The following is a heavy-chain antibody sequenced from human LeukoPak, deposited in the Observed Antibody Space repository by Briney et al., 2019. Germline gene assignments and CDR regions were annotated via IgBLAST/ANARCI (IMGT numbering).Heavy chain of an antibody. V-gene: IGHV4-34*01. D-gene: IGHD5-12*01. CDR1: GGSLSGYY. CDR2: INHSGST. CDR3: ARGRGGVDIGKL. J-gene: IGHJ4*02. Sequence: SETLSLTCAVYGGSLSGYYWSWIRQPPGKGLEWIGEINHSGSTNYNPSLKSRVTISVDTSKNQFSLKLSSVTAADTAVYYCARGRGGVDIGKLGGQGTLVTVSS.